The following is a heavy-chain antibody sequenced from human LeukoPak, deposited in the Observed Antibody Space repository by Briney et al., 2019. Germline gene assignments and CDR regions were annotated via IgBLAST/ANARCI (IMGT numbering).Heavy chain of an antibody. CDR3: AREGQFSGTYYGGGWFDP. CDR1: GYTFTGYY. CDR2: INPNSGVT. V-gene: IGHV1-2*02. Sequence: ASVKVSCKASGYTFTGYYMHWVRQAPGQGLEWMGWINPNSGVTNYAQKFQGRVTMTRDTSISTAYMELSSLRSDDTAVYYCAREGQFSGTYYGGGWFDPWGQGTLVTVSS. J-gene: IGHJ5*02. D-gene: IGHD1-26*01.